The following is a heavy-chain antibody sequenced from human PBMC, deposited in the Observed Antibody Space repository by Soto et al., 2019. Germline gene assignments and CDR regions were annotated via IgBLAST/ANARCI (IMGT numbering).Heavy chain of an antibody. CDR3: ARLAGYYDSSGPDASDY. Sequence: PGESLKISCKGSGYSFTSYWISWVRQMPGKGLEWMGRIDPSDSYTNYSPSFQGHVTISADKSISTAYLQWSSLKASDTAMYYWARLAGYYDSSGPDASDYWGQGTLVTVSS. V-gene: IGHV5-10-1*01. CDR1: GYSFTSYW. CDR2: IDPSDSYT. J-gene: IGHJ4*02. D-gene: IGHD3-22*01.